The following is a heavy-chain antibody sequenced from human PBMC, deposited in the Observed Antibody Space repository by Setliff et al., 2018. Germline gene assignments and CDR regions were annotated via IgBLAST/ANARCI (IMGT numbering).Heavy chain of an antibody. J-gene: IGHJ5*02. V-gene: IGHV1-46*03. CDR3: ARDSYGDNLPYNWFAP. CDR2: INPSSGTT. CDR1: GYTFTSYY. Sequence: ASVKVSCKASGYTFTSYYIHWVRQAPGQGLEWMGIINPSSGTTSYAQKFQGRVTMTRDTSTSTAYMELSSLSSEDTVVYYCARDSYGDNLPYNWFAPWGQGTLVTVSS. D-gene: IGHD4-17*01.